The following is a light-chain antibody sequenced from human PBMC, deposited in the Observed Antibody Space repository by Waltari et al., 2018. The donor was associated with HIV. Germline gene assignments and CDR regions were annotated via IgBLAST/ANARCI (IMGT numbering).Light chain of an antibody. J-gene: IGKJ1*01. CDR1: QSIIVW. V-gene: IGKV1-5*03. Sequence: DIQMTQSPSTLSASVGDRVTITCRASQSIIVWLAWYQQKPGKAPKLLIYKASSLESGVPSRFSGSGSGTGFTLTISSLQPDDFATYYCQQYYSSPGTFGQGTKVEIK. CDR3: QQYYSSPGT. CDR2: KAS.